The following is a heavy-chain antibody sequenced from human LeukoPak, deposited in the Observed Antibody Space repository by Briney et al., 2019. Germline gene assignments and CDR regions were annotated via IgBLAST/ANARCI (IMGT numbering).Heavy chain of an antibody. D-gene: IGHD6-19*01. V-gene: IGHV3-30-3*01. Sequence: PGGSLRLSCAASGFTFSSYAMHWVRQAPGKGLEWVAVISYDGSNKYYADSVKGRFTISRDNSKNTLYLQMNSLRAEDTAVYYCAKGLVAVAFFPTSFDYWGQGTLVTVSS. J-gene: IGHJ4*02. CDR2: ISYDGSNK. CDR1: GFTFSSYA. CDR3: AKGLVAVAFFPTSFDY.